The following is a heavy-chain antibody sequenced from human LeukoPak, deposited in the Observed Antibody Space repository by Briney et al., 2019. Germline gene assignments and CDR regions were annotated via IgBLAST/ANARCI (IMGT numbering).Heavy chain of an antibody. CDR2: ISGSASST. CDR1: GFTFSNYA. D-gene: IGHD1-26*01. CDR3: ARRRYSGSSQHFDY. V-gene: IGHV3-23*01. J-gene: IGHJ4*02. Sequence: PGGSLRLSCAASGFTFSNYAMSWVRQAPGKGLEWVSAISGSASSTYHADSVKGRFTISRDNSKNTLYLQMNSLRAEDTAVYYCARRRYSGSSQHFDYWGQGTLVTVSS.